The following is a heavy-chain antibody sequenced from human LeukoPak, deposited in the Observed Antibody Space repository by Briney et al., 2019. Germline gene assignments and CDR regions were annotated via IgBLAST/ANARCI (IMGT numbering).Heavy chain of an antibody. D-gene: IGHD6-19*01. CDR3: AKSMVGIGKPVDDS. CDR2: ISSTTGSTT. J-gene: IGHJ4*02. CDR1: GFTFSDYY. V-gene: IGHV3-11*01. Sequence: PGGSLRLSCAASGFTFSDYYMSWIRQAPGKGLEWVSYISSTTGSTTYYADSVKGRFTISRDNAKNSLYLQMNSLRAEDTALYYCAKSMVGIGKPVDDSWGQGTLVTVSS.